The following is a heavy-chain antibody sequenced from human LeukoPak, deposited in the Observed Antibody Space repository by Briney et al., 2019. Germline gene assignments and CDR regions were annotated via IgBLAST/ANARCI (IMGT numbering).Heavy chain of an antibody. CDR1: GFTFSSYA. V-gene: IGHV3-23*01. Sequence: GGSLRLSCAASGFTFSSYAMSWVRQAPGKGLEWVSGISASGGITYYADSVKGRFTLSRDNSKNTLYLQMNSLRAEDTAVYYCAKGNYGDKNDYWGQGTLVAVSS. D-gene: IGHD4-23*01. J-gene: IGHJ4*02. CDR2: ISASGGIT. CDR3: AKGNYGDKNDY.